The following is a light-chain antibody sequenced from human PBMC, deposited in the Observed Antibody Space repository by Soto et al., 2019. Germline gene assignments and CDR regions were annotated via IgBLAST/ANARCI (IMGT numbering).Light chain of an antibody. CDR1: SSDVGGYNY. V-gene: IGLV2-8*01. CDR2: EVS. J-gene: IGLJ1*01. Sequence: QSVLSQPPSASGGPGQSVSISCSGTSSDVGGYNYVSWYQQHPGKAPKLMIYEVSKRPSGVPDRFSGSKSANTASLTVSGLQGEYEATYSCSSYTDSNNFEAFGTRTKVTV. CDR3: SSYTDSNNFEA.